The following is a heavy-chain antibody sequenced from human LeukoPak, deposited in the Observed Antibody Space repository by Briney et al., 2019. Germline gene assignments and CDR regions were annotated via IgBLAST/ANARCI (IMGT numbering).Heavy chain of an antibody. Sequence: GGSLRLSCAASGFTFSSYSMNWVRQAPGKGLEWDSSISSSSSYIFYADSVKGRFTISKDNAKNSLYLQMNSLRAEDTAVYYCAREVDPNWFDPLGPGNPGHRLL. V-gene: IGHV3-21*01. D-gene: IGHD5-12*01. CDR2: ISSSSSYI. CDR3: AREVDPNWFDP. CDR1: GFTFSSYS. J-gene: IGHJ5*02.